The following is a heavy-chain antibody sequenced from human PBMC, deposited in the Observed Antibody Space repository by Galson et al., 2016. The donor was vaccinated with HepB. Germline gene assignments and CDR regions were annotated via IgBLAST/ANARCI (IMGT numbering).Heavy chain of an antibody. CDR3: AKALVRGSFYYYYYSVDV. CDR1: GFTFGEYA. D-gene: IGHD3-10*01. V-gene: IGHV3-9*01. Sequence: SLRLSCAASGFTFGEYAMHWVRQAPGKGLEWISGISWNSGRIGYADSVRGRFTISRDNVKNSLYLQMNSLRAEDTALYYCAKALVRGSFYYYYYSVDVWGQGTTVTVSS. CDR2: ISWNSGRI. J-gene: IGHJ6*02.